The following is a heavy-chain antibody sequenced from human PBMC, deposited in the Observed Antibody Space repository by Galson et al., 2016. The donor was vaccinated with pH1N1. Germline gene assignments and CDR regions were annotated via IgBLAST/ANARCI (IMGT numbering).Heavy chain of an antibody. CDR1: GAYLSSANSY. D-gene: IGHD4/OR15-4a*01. Sequence: TLSLTCTVSGAYLSSANSYWSWIRQRPNKGLEWIGFISFRGTTDYNPSLRSPVTISVGTSENQFSLNLSSVTAADTAVYYCVRIGATYGGYWGQGTLVTVSS. CDR3: VRIGATYGGY. J-gene: IGHJ4*02. V-gene: IGHV4-31*01. CDR2: ISFRGTT.